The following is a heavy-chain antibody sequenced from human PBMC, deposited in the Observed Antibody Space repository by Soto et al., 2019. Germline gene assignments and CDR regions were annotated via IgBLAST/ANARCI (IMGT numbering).Heavy chain of an antibody. CDR2: IYWDDDD. CDR3: VHTPLVRRAYD. D-gene: IGHD4-17*01. V-gene: IGHV2-5*02. J-gene: IGHJ4*02. Sequence: QITLKESGPTLVKPTETLTLTCTFSGFSLTSLGETVGWIRQPPGKALEWLALIYWDDDDHDSPSLESRLAITTDESKNQVVLTLTNMAPVDTATYYCVHTPLVRRAYDWGQGTLVTVPS. CDR1: GFSLTSLGET.